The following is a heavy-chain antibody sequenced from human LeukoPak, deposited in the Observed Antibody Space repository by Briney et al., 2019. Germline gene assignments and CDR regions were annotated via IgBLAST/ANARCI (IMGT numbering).Heavy chain of an antibody. V-gene: IGHV3-48*02. J-gene: IGHJ6*02. CDR3: ARVQPPPTVVTPRYYYYGMDV. CDR1: GFSFSSYS. Sequence: GGSLRLSCAASGFSFSSYSMNWVRQAPGKGLEWISYISSSSSTIYYADSVKGRFTISRDNAKNSLYLQMNSLRDEDTAVYYCARVQPPPTVVTPRYYYYGMDVWGQGTTVTVSS. CDR2: ISSSSSTI. D-gene: IGHD4-23*01.